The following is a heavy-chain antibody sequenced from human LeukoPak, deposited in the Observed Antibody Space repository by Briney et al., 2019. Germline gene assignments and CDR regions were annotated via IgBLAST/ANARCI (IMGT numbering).Heavy chain of an antibody. CDR3: AKRSNYDSGGRYFDY. J-gene: IGHJ4*02. V-gene: IGHV3-23*01. D-gene: IGHD2-15*01. Sequence: GGSLRLSCEASGFTFSSYDMSWVRQAPGKGVEWVSTSRTGGGATLYADSVKGRFTISRDASKNTLYLQMNSLRAEDTAVYYCAKRSNYDSGGRYFDYWGQGTLVTVSS. CDR1: GFTFSSYD. CDR2: SRTGGGAT.